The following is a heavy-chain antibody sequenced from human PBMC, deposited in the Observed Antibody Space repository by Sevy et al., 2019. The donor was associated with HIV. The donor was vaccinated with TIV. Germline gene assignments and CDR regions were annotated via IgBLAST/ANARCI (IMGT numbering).Heavy chain of an antibody. CDR3: ARGCIAAAGMTDAFDI. CDR1: GDSVSSNSAA. V-gene: IGHV6-1*01. CDR2: TYYRSKWYN. J-gene: IGHJ3*02. Sequence: SQTLSLTCAISGDSVSSNSAAWNWIRQSPSRGLELLGRTYYRSKWYNDYAVSVKSRITINPDTSKNQFSLQLNSVTPEDTAVYYCARGCIAAAGMTDAFDIWGQGTMVTVSS. D-gene: IGHD6-13*01.